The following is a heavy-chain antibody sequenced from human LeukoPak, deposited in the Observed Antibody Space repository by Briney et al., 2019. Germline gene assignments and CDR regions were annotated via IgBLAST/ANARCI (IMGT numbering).Heavy chain of an antibody. D-gene: IGHD3-16*01. CDR1: GYTFTGYY. Sequence: ASVKVSCKASGYTFTGYYMHWVRQAPGQGLEWMGWINPNSGGTNYAQKFQGRVTMTRDTSISTAYMELSRLRSDDTAVYYCAREAWQGYYDYVWGSYGNNWFDPWGQGTLVTVSS. V-gene: IGHV1-2*02. J-gene: IGHJ5*02. CDR3: AREAWQGYYDYVWGSYGNNWFDP. CDR2: INPNSGGT.